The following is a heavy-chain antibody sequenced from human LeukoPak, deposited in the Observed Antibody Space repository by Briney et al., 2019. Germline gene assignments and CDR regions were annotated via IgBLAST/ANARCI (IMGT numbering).Heavy chain of an antibody. Sequence: SQTLPLTCTFSGGSISSGGYYWSWIRQHPGEGLEWIGYSYYGGSTYYNPSLRSRPTRSVDTSKNQFSLKLNSVTAADTAVYYCARCTRGWFDPWGQGTLVTVSS. CDR3: ARCTRGWFDP. J-gene: IGHJ5*02. D-gene: IGHD1-26*01. CDR1: GGSISSGGYY. CDR2: SYYGGST. V-gene: IGHV4-31*03.